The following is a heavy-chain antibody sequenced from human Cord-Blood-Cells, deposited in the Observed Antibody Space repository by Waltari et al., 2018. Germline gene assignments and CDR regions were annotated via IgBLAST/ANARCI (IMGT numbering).Heavy chain of an antibody. V-gene: IGHV3-72*01. CDR3: AIAAAGRDY. Sequence: EVQLVESGGGLVQPGGSLRLSCAASGFTFSDHYMDCVRQAPGKGLAWVGRTRNKANSYTPEYAASVKGRFTISRDDSKNSLYLQMNSLKTEDTAVYYCAIAAAGRDYWGQGTLVTVSS. CDR2: TRNKANSYTP. J-gene: IGHJ4*02. D-gene: IGHD6-13*01. CDR1: GFTFSDHY.